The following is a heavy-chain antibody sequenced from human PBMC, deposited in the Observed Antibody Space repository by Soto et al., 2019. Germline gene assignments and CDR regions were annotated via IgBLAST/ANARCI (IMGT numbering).Heavy chain of an antibody. D-gene: IGHD5-12*01. CDR1: GFTFDDYA. Sequence: EVQLVESGGGLVQPGRSLRLSCAASGFTFDDYAMHWVRQAPGKGLEWVSGISWNSGSIGYADSVKGRFTISRDNAKNSLYLQMNSLRAEDTTLYYCAKDRRDGYAPGFDYWGQGTLVTVSS. CDR2: ISWNSGSI. V-gene: IGHV3-9*01. J-gene: IGHJ4*02. CDR3: AKDRRDGYAPGFDY.